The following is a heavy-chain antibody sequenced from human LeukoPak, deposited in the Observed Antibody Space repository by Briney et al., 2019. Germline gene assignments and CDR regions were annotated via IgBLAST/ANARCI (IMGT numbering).Heavy chain of an antibody. V-gene: IGHV1-2*02. D-gene: IGHD3-16*01. J-gene: IGHJ4*02. Sequence: GASVKVSCKASGYTFTGYYMHWVRQAPGQGLEWMGWINPNSGGTNYAQKFQGRVTMTRDTSISTAYMELSRLRSDDTALYYCARHFLMLLRGNIGYWGQGTLVTVSS. CDR1: GYTFTGYY. CDR3: ARHFLMLLRGNIGY. CDR2: INPNSGGT.